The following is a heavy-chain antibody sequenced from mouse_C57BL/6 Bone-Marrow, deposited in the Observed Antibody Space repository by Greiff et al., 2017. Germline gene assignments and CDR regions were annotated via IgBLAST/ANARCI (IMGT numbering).Heavy chain of an antibody. CDR2: IYPRSGNT. CDR1: GYTFTSYG. D-gene: IGHD1-1*01. J-gene: IGHJ3*01. V-gene: IGHV1-81*01. Sequence: VQLQQSGAELARPGASVKLSCKASGYTFTSYGISWVKQRTGQGLEWIGEIYPRSGNTYYNEKFKGKATLTADKSSSTAYMELRSLTSEDSAVYFCARDYYGSSAWFAYWGQGTLVTVSA. CDR3: ARDYYGSSAWFAY.